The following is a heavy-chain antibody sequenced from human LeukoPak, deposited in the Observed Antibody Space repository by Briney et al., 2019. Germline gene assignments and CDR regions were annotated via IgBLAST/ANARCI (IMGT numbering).Heavy chain of an antibody. CDR1: GGSISSYY. D-gene: IGHD3-22*01. CDR3: ARDEYYDSSGYHFDI. Sequence: PSETLSLTCTVSGGSISSYYWSWIRQPPGKGLEWIGYIYYSGSTNYNPSLKSRVTISVDTSKNQFSLKLSSVTAADTAVYYCARDEYYDSSGYHFDIWGQGTMVTVSS. CDR2: IYYSGST. V-gene: IGHV4-59*01. J-gene: IGHJ3*02.